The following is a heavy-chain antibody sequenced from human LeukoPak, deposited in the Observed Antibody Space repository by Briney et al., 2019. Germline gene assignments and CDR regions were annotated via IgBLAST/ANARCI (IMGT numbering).Heavy chain of an antibody. CDR2: INHSGST. CDR1: GGSFSGYH. Sequence: SETLSLTCAVYGGSFSGYHWSWIRQPPGKGLEWIGEINHSGSTNYNPSLKSRVTISVDTSKNQFSLKLSSVTAADTAVYYCARTGIPGVFDYWGQGTLVTVSS. CDR3: ARTGIPGVFDY. J-gene: IGHJ4*02. D-gene: IGHD6-13*01. V-gene: IGHV4-34*01.